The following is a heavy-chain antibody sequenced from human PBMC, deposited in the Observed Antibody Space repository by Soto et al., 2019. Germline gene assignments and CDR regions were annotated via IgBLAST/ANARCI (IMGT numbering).Heavy chain of an antibody. CDR2: MNPNSGNT. Sequence: ASVKVSCKASGYTFTSYDINWVRQATGQGLEWMGWMNPNSGNTGYAQKFQGRVTMTRNTSISTAYMELSSLRSEDTAVYYCARVGHYYGSGSYYTPDYWGQGTLVTVSS. J-gene: IGHJ4*02. CDR3: ARVGHYYGSGSYYTPDY. CDR1: GYTFTSYD. V-gene: IGHV1-8*01. D-gene: IGHD3-10*01.